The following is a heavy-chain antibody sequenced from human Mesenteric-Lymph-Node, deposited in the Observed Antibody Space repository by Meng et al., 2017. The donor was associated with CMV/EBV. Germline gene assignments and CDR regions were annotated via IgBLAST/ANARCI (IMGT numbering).Heavy chain of an antibody. Sequence: GESLKISCEGSGFTFSNAWMSWVRQAPGKGLEWVGRVTGRIDGETTNYAAPVKGRFTISRDNAEKSLYLQMNSLRVEDTAVYYCAREDYDFWSDYSRFFDYWGQGTLVTVSS. CDR1: GFTFSNAW. V-gene: IGHV3-15*06. D-gene: IGHD3-3*01. CDR3: AREDYDFWSDYSRFFDY. J-gene: IGHJ4*02. CDR2: VTGRIDGETT.